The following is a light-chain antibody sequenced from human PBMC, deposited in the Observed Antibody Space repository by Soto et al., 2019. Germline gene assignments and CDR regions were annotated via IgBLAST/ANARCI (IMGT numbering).Light chain of an antibody. J-gene: IGKJ4*01. CDR2: DAS. V-gene: IGKV3-11*01. CDR1: QSVSSY. CDR3: QQGSNWPPT. Sequence: EIVLTQSPVTLSLSPGERATLSCRASQSVSSYLAWYQQKPGQSPRLLIYDASNRATGIPARFSGSGSGTDFTLTISSLESEDFAVYYCQQGSNWPPTFGGGTKVEIK.